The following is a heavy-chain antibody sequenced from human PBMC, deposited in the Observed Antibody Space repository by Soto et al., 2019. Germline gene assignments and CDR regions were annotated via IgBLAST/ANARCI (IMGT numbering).Heavy chain of an antibody. CDR2: IYPGDSDT. CDR1: GYSFTSYW. J-gene: IGHJ6*02. D-gene: IGHD6-19*01. Sequence: GESLKISCKGSGYSFTSYWIGWVRQMPGKGLEWMGIIYPGDSDTRYSPSFQGQVTISADKSISTAYLQWSSLRASDTAMYYCASASVAGTYYYYGMDVWGQGTTVTVSS. CDR3: ASASVAGTYYYYGMDV. V-gene: IGHV5-51*01.